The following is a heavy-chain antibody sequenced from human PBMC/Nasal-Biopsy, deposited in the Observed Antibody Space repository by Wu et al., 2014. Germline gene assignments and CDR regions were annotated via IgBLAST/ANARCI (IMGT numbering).Heavy chain of an antibody. CDR3: TTGSVWHGYYSNFDH. CDR1: GLIFSGKA. Sequence: LRLSCATSGLIFSGKAIHWVRQASGKGLEWVGRIRSSVNSYATAYAESLKGRFTISRDDSEKTAYLQMNRLKTEDTGVYYCTTGSVWHGYYSNFDHWGQGTLVTVSS. V-gene: IGHV3-73*01. J-gene: IGHJ4*02. D-gene: IGHD3-3*01. CDR2: IRSSVNSYAT.